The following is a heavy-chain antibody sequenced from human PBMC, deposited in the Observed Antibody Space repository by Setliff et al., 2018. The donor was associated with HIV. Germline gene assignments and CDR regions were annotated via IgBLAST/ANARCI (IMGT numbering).Heavy chain of an antibody. J-gene: IGHJ3*02. Sequence: KTSETLSLTCTVSGGSISSNSYYWGWIRQPPGKELEWIGSIYHSGRTYYNPSLKSRVTISVDTSKNQFSLKLTSVTAADTAVYYCARSDSYCAGDCYGVDGVDAFDIWGQGTMVTVSS. CDR1: GGSISSNSYY. D-gene: IGHD2-21*02. CDR3: ARSDSYCAGDCYGVDGVDAFDI. CDR2: IYHSGRT. V-gene: IGHV4-39*07.